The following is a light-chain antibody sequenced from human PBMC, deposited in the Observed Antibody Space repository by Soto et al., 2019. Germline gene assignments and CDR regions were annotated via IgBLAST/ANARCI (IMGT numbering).Light chain of an antibody. CDR2: GAS. V-gene: IGKV3-15*01. J-gene: IGKJ1*01. CDR3: QQYKNWPPWT. CDR1: QSVSSN. Sequence: EIVMTQSPATLSVSPGERATLSCRASQSVSSNVAWYQQKPGQSPRLLIYGASTRATGIPARFSGSGSVTEFTVNISSLQDEDFAVYYCQQYKNWPPWTFGQGTKVELK.